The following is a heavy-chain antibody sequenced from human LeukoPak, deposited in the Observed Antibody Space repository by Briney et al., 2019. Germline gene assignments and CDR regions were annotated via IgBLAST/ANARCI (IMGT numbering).Heavy chain of an antibody. CDR3: AGRPVATFGMDV. J-gene: IGHJ6*02. CDR2: IYHSGST. Sequence: TLSLTCAVSGGSISSGGYSWSWIRQPRGKGLEWIGYIYHSGSTYYSPSLKSRVTISGDSSKNQCSLKLSSVTAADTAVYYCAGRPVATFGMDVWGQGTTVTVSS. CDR1: GGSISSGGYS. V-gene: IGHV4-30-2*01. D-gene: IGHD4-11*01.